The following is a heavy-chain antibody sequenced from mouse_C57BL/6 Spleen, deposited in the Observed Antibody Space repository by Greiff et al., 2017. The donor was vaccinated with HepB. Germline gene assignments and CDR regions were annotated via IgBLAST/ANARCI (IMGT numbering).Heavy chain of an antibody. D-gene: IGHD2-4*01. CDR3: AGIYYDYEERFDY. V-gene: IGHV14-3*01. Sequence: EVQLQQSVAELVRPGASVKLSCTASGFNIKNTYMHWVKQRPEQGLEWIGRIDPANGNTKYAPKFQGKATITADTSSNTAYLQLSSLTSEDTAIYYGAGIYYDYEERFDYWGQGTTLTVPS. CDR1: GFNIKNTY. CDR2: IDPANGNT. J-gene: IGHJ2*01.